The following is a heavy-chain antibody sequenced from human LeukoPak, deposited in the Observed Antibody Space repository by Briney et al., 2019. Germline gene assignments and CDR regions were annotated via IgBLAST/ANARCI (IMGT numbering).Heavy chain of an antibody. D-gene: IGHD3-10*01. CDR2: ISGSGGYT. CDR3: AKDGRSGNYWNYYYYMDV. J-gene: IGHJ6*03. V-gene: IGHV3-23*01. Sequence: GSLRLSCAASGFTFSSYAMTWVRQAPGKGLEWVSAISGSGGYTYYADSVKGRFTISRDNSKNTLYLQMISLRADDTALYYCAKDGRSGNYWNYYYYMDVWGKGTTVTISS. CDR1: GFTFSSYA.